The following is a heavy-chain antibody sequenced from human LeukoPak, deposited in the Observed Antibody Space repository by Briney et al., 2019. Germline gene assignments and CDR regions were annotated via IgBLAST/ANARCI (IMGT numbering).Heavy chain of an antibody. V-gene: IGHV4-59*01. CDR2: IHSSGSA. CDR3: ARGILDVGATHYFDY. D-gene: IGHD1-26*01. Sequence: SETLSLTCTVSGASITTYYWSWIRQPPGRGLEYIGQIHSSGSANYNPSLKSRVAMSLDASKNQFSLTVSSVTAADTAIYYCARGILDVGATHYFDYWGQGSLLTVSS. J-gene: IGHJ4*02. CDR1: GASITTYY.